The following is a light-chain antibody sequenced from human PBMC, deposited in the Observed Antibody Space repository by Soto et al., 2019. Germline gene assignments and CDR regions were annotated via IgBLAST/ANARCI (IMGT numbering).Light chain of an antibody. CDR1: QSVSSSY. CDR2: GAS. J-gene: IGKJ1*01. V-gene: IGKV3D-7*01. CDR3: QQDYNLPPCT. Sequence: PGERVTLSCRASQSVSSSYLPWYQQKPGQAPRLLIYGASTRATGIPARFSGSGSATDFTLTISSLQPEDFAVYYCQQDYNLPPCTFGQGTKVEIK.